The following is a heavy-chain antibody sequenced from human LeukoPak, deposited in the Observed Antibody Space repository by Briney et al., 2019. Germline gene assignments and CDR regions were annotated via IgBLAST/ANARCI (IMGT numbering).Heavy chain of an antibody. Sequence: SETLSLTCTVSGGSISNYCWSWIRQSAGKGLEWIGRIYITGGTNYNPSLKSRVSMSLDTSKNQLSLKLSSVTAADTAVYYCARVHYYDNSGYWFFDYWGQGTLVTVSS. J-gene: IGHJ4*02. CDR2: IYITGGT. CDR3: ARVHYYDNSGYWFFDY. CDR1: GGSISNYC. D-gene: IGHD3-22*01. V-gene: IGHV4-4*07.